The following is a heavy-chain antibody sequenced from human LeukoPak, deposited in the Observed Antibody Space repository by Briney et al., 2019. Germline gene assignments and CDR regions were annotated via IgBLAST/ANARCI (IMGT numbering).Heavy chain of an antibody. CDR1: GGTFSSYA. CDR3: ASSSGYYGYFDY. J-gene: IGHJ4*02. Sequence: SVKVSCKASGGTFSSYAISWVRQAPGQGLEWMGRIIPIFGTANYAQKFQGRVTITTDESTSTAYMELSSLRSEDTAVYYCASSSGYYGYFDYWGQGTLVTVSS. V-gene: IGHV1-69*05. CDR2: IIPIFGTA. D-gene: IGHD3-22*01.